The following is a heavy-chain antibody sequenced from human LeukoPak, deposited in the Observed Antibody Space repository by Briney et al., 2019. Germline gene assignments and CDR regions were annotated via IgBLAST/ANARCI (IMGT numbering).Heavy chain of an antibody. Sequence: SETLSLTRIVSGGSMRNYYWNWIRQPPGKGLEWIGYIYYSGSTNYNPSLKSRVTISVDTSKNQFSLKLSSVTAADTAVYYCARAEEQQLVGRFASKVRRYFDYWGQGTLVTVSS. CDR3: ARAEEQQLVGRFASKVRRYFDY. J-gene: IGHJ4*02. CDR2: IYYSGST. V-gene: IGHV4-59*01. CDR1: GGSMRNYY. D-gene: IGHD6-13*01.